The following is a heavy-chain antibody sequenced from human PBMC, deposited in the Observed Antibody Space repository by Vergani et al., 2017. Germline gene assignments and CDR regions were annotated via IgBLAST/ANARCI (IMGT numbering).Heavy chain of an antibody. CDR3: ARSPIAVAGVYFDY. CDR2: IYYSGST. J-gene: IGHJ4*02. V-gene: IGHV4-39*07. CDR1: GGSISSSSYY. D-gene: IGHD6-19*01. Sequence: QLQLQESGPGLVKPSETLSLTCTVSGGSISSSSYYWGWIRQPPGKGLEWIGCIYYSGSTYYNPSLKSRVTISVDTSKNQFSLKLSSVTAADTAVYYCARSPIAVAGVYFDYWGQGTLVTVSS.